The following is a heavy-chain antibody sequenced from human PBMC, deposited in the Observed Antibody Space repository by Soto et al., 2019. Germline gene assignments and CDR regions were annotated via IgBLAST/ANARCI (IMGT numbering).Heavy chain of an antibody. CDR3: ARGCSSTSCYNWFDP. Sequence: ASVKVSCKASGYTFTRYTMNWVRQAPGQRLEWMGWINPDNGNTKSSQKFQDRVIITRDTSASTAYMDLSSLRSEDTAVYYCARGCSSTSCYNWFDPWGQGTLVTVSS. J-gene: IGHJ5*02. D-gene: IGHD2-2*01. V-gene: IGHV1-3*01. CDR2: INPDNGNT. CDR1: GYTFTRYT.